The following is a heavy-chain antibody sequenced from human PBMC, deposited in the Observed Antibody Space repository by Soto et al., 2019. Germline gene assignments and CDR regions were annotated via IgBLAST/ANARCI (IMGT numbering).Heavy chain of an antibody. CDR1: GFTFSSYG. J-gene: IGHJ4*02. V-gene: IGHV3-30*03. Sequence: QVRLVESGGGVVQPGRSLRLSCAASGFTFSSYGMHWVRQAPGKGLEWVAVISYDGSNKYYADSVKGRFTISRDNSKNTLYLQMNSLRAEDTAVYYCARENDYWGQGTLVTVSS. CDR2: ISYDGSNK. CDR3: ARENDY.